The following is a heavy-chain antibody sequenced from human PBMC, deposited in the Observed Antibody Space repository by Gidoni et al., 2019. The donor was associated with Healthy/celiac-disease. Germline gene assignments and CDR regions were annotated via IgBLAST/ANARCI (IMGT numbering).Heavy chain of an antibody. D-gene: IGHD4-17*01. Sequence: EVQLVQSGAEVKKPGESLKISCKGSVYSFPSYWIGWVRQMPGKGLEWMGIIYPGDSDTRYSPSFQGQVTISADKSISTAYLQWSSLKASDTAMYYCARLKDYGVENGGYFDYWGQGTLVTVSS. J-gene: IGHJ4*02. CDR3: ARLKDYGVENGGYFDY. CDR1: VYSFPSYW. V-gene: IGHV5-51*03. CDR2: IYPGDSDT.